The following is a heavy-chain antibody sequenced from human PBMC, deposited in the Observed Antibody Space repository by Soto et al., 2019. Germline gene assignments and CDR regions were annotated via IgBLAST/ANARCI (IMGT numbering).Heavy chain of an antibody. CDR2: IYYSGNT. J-gene: IGHJ6*02. CDR3: ARYSNNWFQTEGMDV. Sequence: TSETLSLTCSVSGGSVSSGSYYWSWIRQPPGRGLEWIGYIYYSGNTNYNPSLKSRVTMSVDTSKKQFSLKLTSVTAADTAVYYCARYSNNWFQTEGMDVWGQGTTVTVSS. CDR1: GGSVSSGSYY. V-gene: IGHV4-61*01. D-gene: IGHD6-13*01.